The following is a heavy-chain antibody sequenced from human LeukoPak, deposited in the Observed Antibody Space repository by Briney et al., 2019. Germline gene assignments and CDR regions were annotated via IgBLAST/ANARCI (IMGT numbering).Heavy chain of an antibody. CDR1: GFTVSSNY. CDR2: IYSGGST. D-gene: IGHD6-19*01. CDR3: ARDRGSGWTGDAFDI. Sequence: PGGSLGLSCAASGFTVSSNYMSWVRQAPGKGLEWVSVIYSGGSTYYADSVKGRFTISRDNSKNTLYLQMNSLRAEDTAVYYCARDRGSGWTGDAFDIWGQGTMVTVSS. J-gene: IGHJ3*02. V-gene: IGHV3-53*01.